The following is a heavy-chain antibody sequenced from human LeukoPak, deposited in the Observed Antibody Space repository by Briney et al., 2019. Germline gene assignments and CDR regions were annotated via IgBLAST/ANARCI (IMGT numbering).Heavy chain of an antibody. CDR2: IYSGGTT. D-gene: IGHD2-15*01. J-gene: IGHJ4*02. Sequence: GGSLRLSCAASGFTVSTNYMTWVRQAPGKGLEWVSVIYSGGTTFYADSVKGRFTISRDSSKNTLYLEMNSLRAEDTAVYYCARDFPSLAASDYWGQGTLVTVSS. CDR1: GFTVSTNY. V-gene: IGHV3-66*01. CDR3: ARDFPSLAASDY.